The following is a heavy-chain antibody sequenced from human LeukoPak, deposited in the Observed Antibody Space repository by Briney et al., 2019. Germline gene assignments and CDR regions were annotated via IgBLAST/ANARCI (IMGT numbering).Heavy chain of an antibody. V-gene: IGHV3-23*01. D-gene: IGHD2/OR15-2a*01. J-gene: IGHJ4*02. CDR3: ARVSFCPRCHFDY. Sequence: GGSLRLSCAASGFTFSSYAMSWVRQAPGKGLEWVSAISGGGGTTYYADSVKGRFTISRDNADNTLYLQLNSLRAEDTAVYYCARVSFCPRCHFDYWGQGTLVTVSS. CDR2: ISGGGGTT. CDR1: GFTFSSYA.